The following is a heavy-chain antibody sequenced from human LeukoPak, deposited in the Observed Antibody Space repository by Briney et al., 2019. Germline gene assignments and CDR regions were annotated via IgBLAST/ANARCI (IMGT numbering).Heavy chain of an antibody. J-gene: IGHJ4*02. CDR1: GGSISSGSYY. CDR3: SHYYYGSGSSFDY. D-gene: IGHD3-10*01. V-gene: IGHV4-61*02. Sequence: PSQTLSLTCTVSGGSISSGSYYWSWIRQPAGKGLEWIGRIYTSGSTNYNPSLKSRVTISVDTSKNQFSLNLSSVTAADTAVYYCSHYYYGSGSSFDYWGQGTLVTVSS. CDR2: IYTSGST.